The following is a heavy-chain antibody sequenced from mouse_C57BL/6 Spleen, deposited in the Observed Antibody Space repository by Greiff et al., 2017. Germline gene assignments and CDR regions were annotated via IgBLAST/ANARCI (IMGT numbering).Heavy chain of an antibody. J-gene: IGHJ2*01. CDR2: INPYNGDT. CDR3: ARPYYGSSSYYFDY. Sequence: EVQLQESGPELVKPGDSVKISCKASGYSFTGYFMNWVMQSHGKSLEWIGRINPYNGDTFYNQKFKGKATLTVDKSSSTAHMELRSLTSEDSAVYYCARPYYGSSSYYFDYWGQGTTLTVSS. CDR1: GYSFTGYF. D-gene: IGHD1-1*01. V-gene: IGHV1-20*01.